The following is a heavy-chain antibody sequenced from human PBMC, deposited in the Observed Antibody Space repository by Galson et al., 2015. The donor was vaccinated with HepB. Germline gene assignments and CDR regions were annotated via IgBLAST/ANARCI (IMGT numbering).Heavy chain of an antibody. V-gene: IGHV1-24*01. CDR3: ATDDGTTLFDY. CDR2: FDPEDGET. CDR1: GSTLTELS. Sequence: SVTVSCKVSGSTLTELSMHWVRQAPGKGLEWMGGFDPEDGETIYAQKFQDKVTMTEDTSTDTAYMELSSLRSEDTAVYYCATDDGTTLFDYWGQGTLVTVSS. J-gene: IGHJ4*02. D-gene: IGHD1-1*01.